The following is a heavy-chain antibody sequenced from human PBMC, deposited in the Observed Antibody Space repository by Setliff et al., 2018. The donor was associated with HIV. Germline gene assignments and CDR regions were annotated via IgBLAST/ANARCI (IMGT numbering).Heavy chain of an antibody. CDR3: ARDRGDSYYDFWSNYAHFDY. V-gene: IGHV3-21*01. D-gene: IGHD3-3*01. J-gene: IGHJ4*02. CDR2: VSSSSSYI. Sequence: GGSLRVSCAASGFTFSHYSMIWVRQGPGKGLEWVSSVSSSSSYIYYADSVKGRFTISRDNAKNSLSLQMNSLRAEDTAVYYCARDRGDSYYDFWSNYAHFDYWGQGTLVTVSS. CDR1: GFTFSHYS.